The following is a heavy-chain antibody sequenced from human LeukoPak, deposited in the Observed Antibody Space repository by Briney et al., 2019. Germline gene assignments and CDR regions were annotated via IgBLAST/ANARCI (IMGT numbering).Heavy chain of an antibody. CDR1: GGSISSYY. Sequence: SETLSLTCTVSGGSISSYYWSWIRQPPGKGLEWIGSFYYTGSTFYSPSLKSRVTISVDTSKNQFSLKLSSVTAADTAVYYCARGPTRQYFDSWGQGTLVTVSS. CDR3: ARGPTRQYFDS. CDR2: FYYTGST. J-gene: IGHJ4*02. D-gene: IGHD6-6*01. V-gene: IGHV4-39*01.